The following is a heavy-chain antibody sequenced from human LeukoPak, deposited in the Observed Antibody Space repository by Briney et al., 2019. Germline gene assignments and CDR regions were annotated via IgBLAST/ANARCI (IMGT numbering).Heavy chain of an antibody. Sequence: ASVTVSCTASGYTFTSYDINWVRQAPGQGLEWMGWMNPNSGNTGYAQKFQGRVTMTRNTSISTAYMELSSLRSEDTAVYYCARTGNSGSYSGWWHYYYYGMDVWGQGTTVTVSS. D-gene: IGHD1-26*01. CDR3: ARTGNSGSYSGWWHYYYYGMDV. CDR1: GYTFTSYD. J-gene: IGHJ6*02. CDR2: MNPNSGNT. V-gene: IGHV1-8*01.